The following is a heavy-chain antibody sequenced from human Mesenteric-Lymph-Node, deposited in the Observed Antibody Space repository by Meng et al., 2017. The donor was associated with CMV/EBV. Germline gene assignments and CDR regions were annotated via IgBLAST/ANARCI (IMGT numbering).Heavy chain of an antibody. CDR3: AHSSGIAAAGPFYFDY. Sequence: QITLKESGPTLVIPTQTLTLTCTFSGFSLSTSGVGVGWIRQPPGKALEWLALIYWDDDKRYSPSLKRRLTITKDTSKNQVVLTMTNMDPVDTATYYCAHSSGIAAAGPFYFDYWGQGTLVTVSS. D-gene: IGHD6-13*01. V-gene: IGHV2-5*02. CDR1: GFSLSTSGVG. CDR2: IYWDDDK. J-gene: IGHJ4*02.